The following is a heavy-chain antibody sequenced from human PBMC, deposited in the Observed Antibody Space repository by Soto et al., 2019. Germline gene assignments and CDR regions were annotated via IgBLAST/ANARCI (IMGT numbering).Heavy chain of an antibody. CDR2: ISHSGST. Sequence: SETLSLTCTVSGGSISSAAYYWSWIRQHPGKGLEWIGYISHSGSTYYNPSLKSRVIISVDTSKNQFSLKLSSVTAADTAVYYCARGSSSWYWSPPGIDYWGQGTLVTVSS. J-gene: IGHJ4*02. CDR1: GGSISSAAYY. D-gene: IGHD6-13*01. CDR3: ARGSSSWYWSPPGIDY. V-gene: IGHV4-31*03.